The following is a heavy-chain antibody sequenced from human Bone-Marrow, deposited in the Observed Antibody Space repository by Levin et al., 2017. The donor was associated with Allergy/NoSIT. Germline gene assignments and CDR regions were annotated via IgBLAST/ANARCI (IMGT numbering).Heavy chain of an antibody. D-gene: IGHD6-19*01. CDR3: ARGAPRQWPYYYYYMDV. CDR1: GASISRGSYS. V-gene: IGHV4-61*09. CDR2: IYTRGTT. Sequence: SETLSLTCTVSGASISRGSYSWSWIRQPAGKGLEWVGHIYTRGTTDYNPSLKSRATVSLDTSKNQFSLSLSSVTAADTAVYYCARGAPRQWPYYYYYMDVWGKGTTATVSS. J-gene: IGHJ6*03.